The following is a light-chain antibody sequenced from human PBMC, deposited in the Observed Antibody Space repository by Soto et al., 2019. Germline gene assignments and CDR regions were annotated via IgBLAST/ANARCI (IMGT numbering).Light chain of an antibody. V-gene: IGKV1-5*03. CDR1: QSISSW. J-gene: IGKJ1*01. CDR2: KAP. Sequence: DIQMTQSPSTLSASVGDRVTITCRASQSISSWLAWYQQKPGKAPKLLIYKAPSLESGVPSRFSGSGSGTEFTLTISSLQPDDFATYYCQQDNSYSPTFGQGTKV. CDR3: QQDNSYSPT.